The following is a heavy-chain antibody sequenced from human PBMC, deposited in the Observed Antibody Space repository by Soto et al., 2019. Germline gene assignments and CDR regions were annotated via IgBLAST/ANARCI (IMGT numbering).Heavy chain of an antibody. J-gene: IGHJ6*02. CDR1: GGTLSSSA. D-gene: IGHD6-13*01. Sequence: QVQLVQSGAEVKKPGSSVRVSCKASGGTLSSSAFSWVRQAPGQGLEWMGGIIPIFDTTKYAEKFQGRVTIPADESTSTAYMEVSSLRSEDTAVYYCARILGHSTTWFLNAMDVWGQGTTVTVSS. CDR3: ARILGHSTTWFLNAMDV. CDR2: IIPIFDTT. V-gene: IGHV1-69*01.